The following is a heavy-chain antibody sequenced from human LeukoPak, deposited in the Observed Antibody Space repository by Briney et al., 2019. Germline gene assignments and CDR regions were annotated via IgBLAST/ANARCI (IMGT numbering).Heavy chain of an antibody. Sequence: PSETLSLTCAVYGGSFSGYYWSWIRQPPGKGLEWIGEINHSGSINYNPSLKSRVTISVDTSKNQFSLKLSSVTAADTAVYYCARGKTGRRFDYWGQGTLVTVSS. CDR1: GGSFSGYY. CDR2: INHSGSI. D-gene: IGHD7-27*01. CDR3: ARGKTGRRFDY. J-gene: IGHJ4*02. V-gene: IGHV4-34*01.